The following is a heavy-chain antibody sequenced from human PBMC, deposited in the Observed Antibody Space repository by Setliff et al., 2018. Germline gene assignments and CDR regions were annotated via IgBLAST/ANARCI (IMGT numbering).Heavy chain of an antibody. CDR3: AKGGGRYHTDS. CDR2: IYHVGPS. D-gene: IGHD1-26*01. J-gene: IGHJ4*02. Sequence: PSETLSLTCAVSGASIDSLTWWSWVRQPPGKGLEWIGEIYHVGPSVHYNPSLKSRVTISVDKSKNQVSLRLTSVTAVDTAVYYCAKGGGRYHTDSWGLGTLVTVSS. V-gene: IGHV4-4*02. CDR1: GASIDSLTW.